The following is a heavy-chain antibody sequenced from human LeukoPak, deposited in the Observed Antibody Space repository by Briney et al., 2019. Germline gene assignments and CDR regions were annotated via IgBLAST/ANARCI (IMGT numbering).Heavy chain of an antibody. V-gene: IGHV4-30-2*01. CDR2: IYHSGST. J-gene: IGHJ4*02. CDR1: GGSISSGGYY. Sequence: SQTLSLTCTVSGGSISSGGYYWSWIRQPPGKGLEWIGYIYHSGSTYYNPSLKSRVTISVDRSKNQFSLKLSSVTAADTAVYYCARDLSYYYDRNRGGGDGYWGQGTLVTVSS. D-gene: IGHD3-22*01. CDR3: ARDLSYYYDRNRGGGDGY.